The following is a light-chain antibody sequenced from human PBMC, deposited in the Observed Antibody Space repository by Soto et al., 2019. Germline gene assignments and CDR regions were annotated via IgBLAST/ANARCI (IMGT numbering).Light chain of an antibody. CDR3: QQYGISPTT. CDR1: QSLSSNY. Sequence: EIVLTQSPGTLSLSPGQGATLSCSASQSLSSNYIAWYQQKPGQAPRLLIFGASIRATAIPDRFSGSGSGTDFTLTISRLEPEDFAVYHCQQYGISPTTFGQGTKVDIK. J-gene: IGKJ1*01. V-gene: IGKV3-20*01. CDR2: GAS.